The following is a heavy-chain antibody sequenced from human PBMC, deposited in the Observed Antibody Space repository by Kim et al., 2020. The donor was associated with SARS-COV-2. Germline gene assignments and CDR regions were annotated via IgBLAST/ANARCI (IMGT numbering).Heavy chain of an antibody. CDR3: AKGVINSGFDY. V-gene: IGHV3-23*01. J-gene: IGHJ4*02. Sequence: GGSLRLSCVASGFTFSTSPMDWVRQAPGKGLEWVSRISWDGTRTYYADSVKGRVTMSSDKSKNMLYLHMNSLRVEDTAVYYCAKGVINSGFDYWGQGTQVTVSS. CDR2: ISWDGTRT. CDR1: GFTFSTSP. D-gene: IGHD1-26*01.